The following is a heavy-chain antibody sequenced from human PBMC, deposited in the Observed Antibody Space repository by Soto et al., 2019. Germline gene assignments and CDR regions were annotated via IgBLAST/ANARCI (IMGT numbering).Heavy chain of an antibody. CDR3: ARGSSYYYDSSGYPIDY. D-gene: IGHD3-22*01. V-gene: IGHV4-34*01. J-gene: IGHJ4*02. CDR2: INHSGST. CDR1: GGSFSGYY. Sequence: ETLSLTCAVYGGSFSGYYWSWIRQPPGKGLEWIGEINHSGSTNYNPSLKSRVTISVDTSKNQFSLKLSSVTAADTAVYYCARGSSYYYDSSGYPIDYWGQGTLVTVSS.